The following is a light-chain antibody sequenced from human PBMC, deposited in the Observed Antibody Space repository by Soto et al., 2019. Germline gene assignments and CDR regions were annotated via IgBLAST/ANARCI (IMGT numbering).Light chain of an antibody. V-gene: IGKV1-39*01. CDR3: QQSYSSTWT. CDR2: ATS. CDR1: QSIGNY. Sequence: DIQMTQYPSSLSASIGDRVTITCRAGQSIGNYLNWYQQKPGKAPNLLIYATSSLQSGVPSRFSGSGSGTEFTLTISGLQREDFAIYYCQQSYSSTWTFGQGTKVDIK. J-gene: IGKJ1*01.